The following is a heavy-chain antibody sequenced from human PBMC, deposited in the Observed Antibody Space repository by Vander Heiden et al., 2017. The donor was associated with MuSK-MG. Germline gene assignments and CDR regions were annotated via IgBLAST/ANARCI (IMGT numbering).Heavy chain of an antibody. CDR2: IIHSGDT. J-gene: IGHJ3*01. CDR1: GGSFSGYY. CDR3: ARTTTVTMSAFDV. V-gene: IGHV4-34*02. Sequence: QVQLEQWGAGLVKTSETLSLTCAGNGGSFSGYYWNWIRQSPDKGLEWIGEIIHSGDTSYNPSLESRVTISMDPPRNQISLRLRSVTAADTALYYCARTTTVTMSAFDVWGRGTAVTVSS. D-gene: IGHD4-17*01.